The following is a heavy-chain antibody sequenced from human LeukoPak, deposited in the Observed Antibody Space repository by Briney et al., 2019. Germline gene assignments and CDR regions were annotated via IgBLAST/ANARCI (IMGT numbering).Heavy chain of an antibody. Sequence: TGGSLRFSCAASGFTFSNYAMHWVRQAPGKGLEWVAVISYDGSNKYYADSVKGRFTISRDNSKNTLYLQMNSLRAEDTAVYYCAKDLGDYYGSGSYYNGYYFDYWGQGTLVTVSS. V-gene: IGHV3-30-3*01. J-gene: IGHJ4*02. CDR2: ISYDGSNK. D-gene: IGHD3-10*01. CDR1: GFTFSNYA. CDR3: AKDLGDYYGSGSYYNGYYFDY.